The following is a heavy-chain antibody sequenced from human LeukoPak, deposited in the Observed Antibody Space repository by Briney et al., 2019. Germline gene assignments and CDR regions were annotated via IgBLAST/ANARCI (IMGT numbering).Heavy chain of an antibody. J-gene: IGHJ5*02. CDR3: ARDRFRNGDYHRLAYTNWFDP. CDR1: GGSISSYY. Sequence: SETLSLTCTVSGGSISSYYWSWIRQPPGKGLEWIGYIYYSGSTNYNLSLKSRVTISVDTSKNQFSLKLSSVTAADTAVYYCARDRFRNGDYHRLAYTNWFDPWGQGTLVTVSS. V-gene: IGHV4-59*01. CDR2: IYYSGST. D-gene: IGHD4-17*01.